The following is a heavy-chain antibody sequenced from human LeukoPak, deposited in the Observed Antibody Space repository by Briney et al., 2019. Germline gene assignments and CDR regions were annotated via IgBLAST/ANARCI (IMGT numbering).Heavy chain of an antibody. CDR2: ISSSSSYI. J-gene: IGHJ4*02. Sequence: PGGSLRLSCATSGFTFSSYGMNWVRQAPGKGLEWVSSISSSSSYIYYADSVKGRFTISRDNAKNSLYLQMNSLRAEDTAVYYCAGIPPLYSSGWYSGWGQGTLVTVSS. D-gene: IGHD6-19*01. CDR1: GFTFSSYG. V-gene: IGHV3-21*01. CDR3: AGIPPLYSSGWYSG.